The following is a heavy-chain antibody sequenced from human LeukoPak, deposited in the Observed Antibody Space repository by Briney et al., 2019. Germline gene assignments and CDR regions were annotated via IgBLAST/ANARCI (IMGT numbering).Heavy chain of an antibody. D-gene: IGHD1-14*01. CDR1: GGSISSGSYY. Sequence: PSQTLSLTCTVSGGSISSGSYYWSWIRQPAGKGLEWIGRIYTSGSTNYNPSLKSRVTISVDTSKNQFSLKLSSVTAADTAVYYCARGLGNAFDIWGQGTMVTVSS. CDR2: IYTSGST. J-gene: IGHJ3*02. V-gene: IGHV4-61*02. CDR3: ARGLGNAFDI.